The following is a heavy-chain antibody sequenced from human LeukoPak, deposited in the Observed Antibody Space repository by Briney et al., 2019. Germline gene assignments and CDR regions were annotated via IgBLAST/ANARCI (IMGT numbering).Heavy chain of an antibody. CDR3: AMAVTGPYNWFDP. D-gene: IGHD6-19*01. J-gene: IGHJ5*02. V-gene: IGHV4-39*01. Sequence: SETLSLTCTVSGGSISSSSYYWGWIRQPPGKGLEWIGSIYYSGSTYYNPSLKSRVTISTDAPKNQFSLKLSSVIAADTAVYYCAMAVTGPYNWFDPWGQGTLVTVSS. CDR1: GGSISSSSYY. CDR2: IYYSGST.